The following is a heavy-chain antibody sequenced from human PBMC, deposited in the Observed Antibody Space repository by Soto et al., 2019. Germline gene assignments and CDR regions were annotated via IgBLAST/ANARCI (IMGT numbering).Heavy chain of an antibody. J-gene: IGHJ4*02. D-gene: IGHD6-19*01. CDR2: ISGSGDST. CDR1: GFTFSSYA. Sequence: GGSLRLSCAASGFTFSSYAMNWVRQAPGKGLEWVSGISGSGDSTYYADSVKGRFTVSRDNSKNTLYLQMNSLRAEDTAVFYCAKERSSGWSFDYWGQGTLVTVSS. V-gene: IGHV3-23*01. CDR3: AKERSSGWSFDY.